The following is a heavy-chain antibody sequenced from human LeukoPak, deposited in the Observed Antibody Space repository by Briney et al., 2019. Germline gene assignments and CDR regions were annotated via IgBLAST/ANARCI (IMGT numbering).Heavy chain of an antibody. D-gene: IGHD2-2*02. J-gene: IGHJ4*02. CDR1: GFTFSNYN. CDR3: ARRFYTSSSYYFAF. V-gene: IGHV3-21*01. CDR2: ISTRSTYI. Sequence: GGSLRLYCPASGFTFSNYNMNSVRQAPGKGLEWVSCISTRSTYIYYADSVKGRFTISRDNAKNSLYLQMNSLRADDTAVYYCARRFYTSSSYYFAFLGQGTLVTVSS.